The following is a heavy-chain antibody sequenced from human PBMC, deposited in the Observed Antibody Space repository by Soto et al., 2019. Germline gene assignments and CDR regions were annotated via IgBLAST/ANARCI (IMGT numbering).Heavy chain of an antibody. J-gene: IGHJ4*02. CDR2: ISAYNGNT. Sequence: ASVKVSCKASGYTFTSYGISWVRQAPGQGLEWMGWISAYNGNTNYAQKLQGRVTMTTDTSTSTAYMELRSLRSDDTAVYYCARALGYCSGGSCYSGGPLGYWGQGTLVTVSS. D-gene: IGHD2-15*01. V-gene: IGHV1-18*01. CDR3: ARALGYCSGGSCYSGGPLGY. CDR1: GYTFTSYG.